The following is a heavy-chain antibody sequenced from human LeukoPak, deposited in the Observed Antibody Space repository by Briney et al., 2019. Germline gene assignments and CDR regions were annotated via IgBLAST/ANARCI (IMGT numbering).Heavy chain of an antibody. V-gene: IGHV3-21*01. CDR3: ARSVVAATETFDY. CDR2: ITSSSSYI. J-gene: IGHJ4*02. Sequence: GGSLRLSCAASGFTFSSYGMNWVRQAPGKGLEWVSSITSSSSYIYYADSVKGRFTISRDNAKNSLYLQMNSLRAEDTAVYYCARSVVAATETFDYWGQGTLVTVSS. CDR1: GFTFSSYG. D-gene: IGHD2-15*01.